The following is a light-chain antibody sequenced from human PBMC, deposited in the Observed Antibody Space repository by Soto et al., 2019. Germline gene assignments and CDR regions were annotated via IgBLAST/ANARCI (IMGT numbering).Light chain of an antibody. Sequence: QSALTQPPSASGTPGQRVTISCSGSSSYIGSKYVYWYQQLPGTAPKLLIYRNDQRPSRISDRFSGSKSGTSASLAISGLRSEDDADYYCAEWDDSLSGYVFGTGNKVTVL. CDR3: AEWDDSLSGYV. V-gene: IGLV1-47*01. J-gene: IGLJ1*01. CDR2: RND. CDR1: SSYIGSKY.